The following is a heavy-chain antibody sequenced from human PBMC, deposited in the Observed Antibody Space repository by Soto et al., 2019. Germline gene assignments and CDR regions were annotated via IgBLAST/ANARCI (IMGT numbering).Heavy chain of an antibody. CDR3: ARDVSHDYDILTGYSLTFDWFEP. CDR1: GYTFTSYG. Sequence: GAPVKVYCKGSGYTFTSYGISWVRQNPGQGLEWMGWISAYNGNTNYAQKLQGRVTMTTDTSTSTAYMELRSLRSDDTAVYYCARDVSHDYDILTGYSLTFDWFEPWGQGTLVTVSS. D-gene: IGHD3-9*01. J-gene: IGHJ5*02. V-gene: IGHV1-18*01. CDR2: ISAYNGNT.